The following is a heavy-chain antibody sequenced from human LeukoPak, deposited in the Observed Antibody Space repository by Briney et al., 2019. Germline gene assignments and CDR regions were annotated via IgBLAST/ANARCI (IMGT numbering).Heavy chain of an antibody. CDR1: GYTFTSFA. CDR3: ARSIVYSSDSDGGYYFDY. V-gene: IGHV1-3*01. Sequence: ASVKVSCKASGYTFTSFAIHWVRQAPGQRLEWMGWINAGNGNTKFSQHFQGRVSITRDTSASTVYMELSYLRSEDTALYFCARSIVYSSDSDGGYYFDYWGQETLVTVSS. J-gene: IGHJ4*02. D-gene: IGHD6-19*01. CDR2: INAGNGNT.